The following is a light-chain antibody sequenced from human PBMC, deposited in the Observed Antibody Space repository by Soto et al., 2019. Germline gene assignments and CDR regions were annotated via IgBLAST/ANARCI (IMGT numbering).Light chain of an antibody. CDR2: EVS. V-gene: IGLV2-14*01. CDR1: SSDVGGYNY. Sequence: QSALTQPASVSWSPGQSITIYCTGTSSDVGGYNYVSWYQQHPGKAPKLMIYEVSNRPSGVSNRFSGSKSGNTASLTISGLQAEDEADYYCSSYTSSSTEVFGGGTKLTVL. J-gene: IGLJ2*01. CDR3: SSYTSSSTEV.